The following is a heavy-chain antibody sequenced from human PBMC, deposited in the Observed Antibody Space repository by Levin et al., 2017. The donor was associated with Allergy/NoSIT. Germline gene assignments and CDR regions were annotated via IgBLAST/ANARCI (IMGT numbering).Heavy chain of an antibody. CDR2: IGGSGIDA. Sequence: GGSLRLSCTASGFTFNKYGLTWVRQAPGKGLEWVASIGGSGIDANYADSVRGRFTITRDMNMIFLQMNRLRVEDTAIDYCAKHPMWHRSDFAMDVWGQGTSVIGS. CDR3: AKHPMWHRSDFAMDV. V-gene: IGHV3-23*05. D-gene: IGHD2-21*01. CDR1: GFTFNKYG. J-gene: IGHJ6*02.